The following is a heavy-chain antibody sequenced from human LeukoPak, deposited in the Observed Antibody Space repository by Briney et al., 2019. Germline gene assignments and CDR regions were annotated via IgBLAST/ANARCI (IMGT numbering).Heavy chain of an antibody. CDR1: GASY. CDR3: ASLRADGGNYPRFDY. D-gene: IGHD4-23*01. V-gene: IGHV4-39*07. J-gene: IGHJ4*02. CDR2: IYSTGGT. Sequence: SETLSLTCTVSGASYWGWVRQSPKMGLEWIGSIYSTGGTYYNPSLKSRLTISLDTSKRQFSLKMTSMTAADTAVYYCASLRADGGNYPRFDYWGQGALVTVSA.